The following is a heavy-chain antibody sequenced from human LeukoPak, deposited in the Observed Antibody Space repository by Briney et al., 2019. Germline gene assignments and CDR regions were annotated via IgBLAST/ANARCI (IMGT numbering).Heavy chain of an antibody. V-gene: IGHV3-7*03. CDR1: GFTLSSYW. Sequence: QPGGSLRLSCAASGFTLSSYWMSWVSQAPGKGLEWVANIKEDGSEKYYVDSVKGRFTISRDNAKNSLYLHMNSLTAEDTAMYYCARDWVAGVPFDAFDIWGQGTMVSVSS. CDR2: IKEDGSEK. J-gene: IGHJ3*02. CDR3: ARDWVAGVPFDAFDI. D-gene: IGHD3-10*01.